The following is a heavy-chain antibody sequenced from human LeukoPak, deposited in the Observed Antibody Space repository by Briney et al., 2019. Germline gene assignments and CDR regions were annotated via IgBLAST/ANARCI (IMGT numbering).Heavy chain of an antibody. Sequence: GASVKVSCKAFGYTFTSYDFNWVRQASGQGLEWMGWMNPNSGNTGYAQKLQGRVTMTTDTSTSTAYMELRSLRSDDTAVYYCARALLDTAMVWAFVRGNHYYFDYWGQGTLVTVSS. CDR3: ARALLDTAMVWAFVRGNHYYFDY. J-gene: IGHJ4*02. CDR1: GYTFTSYD. V-gene: IGHV1-8*01. D-gene: IGHD5-18*01. CDR2: MNPNSGNT.